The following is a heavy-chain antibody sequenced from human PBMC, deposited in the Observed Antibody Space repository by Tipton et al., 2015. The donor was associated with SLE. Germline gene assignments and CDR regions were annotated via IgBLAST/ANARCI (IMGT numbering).Heavy chain of an antibody. CDR2: IYYSGST. J-gene: IGHJ4*02. D-gene: IGHD1-26*01. CDR3: ANGGGQVDPFDY. V-gene: IGHV4-59*12. Sequence: TLSLTCTVSGGSISSYYWSWIRQPPGKGLEWIGYIYYSGSTNYNPSLKSRVTISVDTSKNQFSLKLSPVTAADTAVYYCANGGGQVDPFDYWGQGTLVTVSS. CDR1: GGSISSYY.